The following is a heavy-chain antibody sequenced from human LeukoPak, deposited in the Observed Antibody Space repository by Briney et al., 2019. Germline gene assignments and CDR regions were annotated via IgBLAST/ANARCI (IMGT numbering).Heavy chain of an antibody. Sequence: GGSLRLSCAASGFTFSDYSMTWIRQAPGRGLEWVSYISSGSSNTNYADSVKGRFTITRDNAKNSLYLQMNSLRAEDTAVYYCARVPRSGGSFDYWGQGTLVTVSS. CDR2: ISSGSSNT. J-gene: IGHJ4*02. D-gene: IGHD3-10*01. V-gene: IGHV3-11*05. CDR3: ARVPRSGGSFDY. CDR1: GFTFSDYS.